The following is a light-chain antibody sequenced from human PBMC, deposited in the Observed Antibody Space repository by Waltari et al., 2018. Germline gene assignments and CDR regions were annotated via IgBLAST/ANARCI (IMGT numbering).Light chain of an antibody. CDR3: QQYGRSWNT. V-gene: IGKV3-20*01. J-gene: IGKJ2*01. CDR2: DAS. CDR1: QSVSSRN. Sequence: EIVLTQSPGTLSLSPGERATLSCRASQSVSSRNLAWYQQKPGQAPRLLIHDASSRATGIPDRFSGSGSGTDFTLTISRLEPEDSAVYYCQQYGRSWNTFGQGTKLEI.